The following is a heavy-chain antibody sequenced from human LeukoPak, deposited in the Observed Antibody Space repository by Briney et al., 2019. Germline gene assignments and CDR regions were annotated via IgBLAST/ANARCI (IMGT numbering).Heavy chain of an antibody. D-gene: IGHD6-19*01. Sequence: AASVKVSCKASGYTFTNYDISWVRQATGQGLEWMGWMNPNSGNTGYAQKFQGRVTMTRNTSISTAYMELSSLRSEDTAVYYCARAKPGIAVAGTVFFDYWGQGTLVTVSS. CDR2: MNPNSGNT. J-gene: IGHJ4*02. CDR3: ARAKPGIAVAGTVFFDY. V-gene: IGHV1-8*01. CDR1: GYTFTNYD.